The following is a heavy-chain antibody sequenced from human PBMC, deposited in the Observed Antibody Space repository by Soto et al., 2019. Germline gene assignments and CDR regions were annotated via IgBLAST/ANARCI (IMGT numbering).Heavy chain of an antibody. V-gene: IGHV4-59*01. CDR2: IYLGGSI. CDR3: ARVTSSWGLVSYFDY. J-gene: IGHJ4*02. D-gene: IGHD6-13*01. CDR1: GASISSYY. Sequence: PSETLSLTCSVSGASISSYYYPWIRQTPGKGLEWIGYIYLGGSINYNPSFKSRVIISVDTSKNQFSVRLSSVTAADTAVYYCARVTSSWGLVSYFDYWGQGTLVTVS.